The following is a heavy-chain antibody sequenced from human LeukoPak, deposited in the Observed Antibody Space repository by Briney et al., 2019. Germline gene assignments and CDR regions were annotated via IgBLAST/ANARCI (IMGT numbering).Heavy chain of an antibody. J-gene: IGHJ1*01. D-gene: IGHD4-17*01. CDR2: IYYSGST. V-gene: IGHV4-59*08. CDR3: ARSSTTVTTDLGYFQH. CDR1: GVSISSYY. Sequence: PSETLSLTCTVPGVSISSYYWSWIRQPPGKGLEWVGYIYYSGSTNYNPSLKSRVTISVDTSKNQFSLKLSSVTAADTAVYYCARSSTTVTTDLGYFQHWGQGTLVTVSS.